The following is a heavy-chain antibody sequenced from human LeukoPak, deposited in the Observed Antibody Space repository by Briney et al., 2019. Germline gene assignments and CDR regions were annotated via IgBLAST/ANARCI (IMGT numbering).Heavy chain of an antibody. CDR3: ARVRCYGSGSYYKGALPGTYYGMDV. D-gene: IGHD3-10*01. V-gene: IGHV4-59*12. CDR1: GGSINGYY. Sequence: PSETLSLTCTVSGGSINGYYYSWIRQPPGKGLEWIGYIYHSGSTNYNPSLKRRVTISVDTSKNQFSLKLSSVTAADTAVYYCARVRCYGSGSYYKGALPGTYYGMDVWGQGTTVTVSS. J-gene: IGHJ6*02. CDR2: IYHSGST.